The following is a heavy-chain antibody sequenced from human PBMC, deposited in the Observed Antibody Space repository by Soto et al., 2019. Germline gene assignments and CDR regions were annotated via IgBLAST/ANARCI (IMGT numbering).Heavy chain of an antibody. CDR2: ISWNSGNI. J-gene: IGHJ4*02. V-gene: IGHV3-9*01. Sequence: EVQLVESGGGLVQPGRSLRLSCAASGFTFDDYAMHWVRQAPGKGLEWVSGISWNSGNIDYADSVKGRFTISRDNAKNSLYLQMNSLRTEDTALYYCAKAQGAYWGLDDYWGQGTLVTVSS. CDR1: GFTFDDYA. CDR3: AKAQGAYWGLDDY. D-gene: IGHD3-16*01.